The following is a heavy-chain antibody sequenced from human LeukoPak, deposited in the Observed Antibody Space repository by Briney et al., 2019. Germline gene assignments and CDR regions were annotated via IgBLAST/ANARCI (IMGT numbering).Heavy chain of an antibody. V-gene: IGHV3-48*01. CDR3: ARDPSIALAGATLYGMDV. CDR1: GFTFSSYS. J-gene: IGHJ6*02. D-gene: IGHD6-19*01. CDR2: ISSSSSTI. Sequence: GGSLRLSCAASGFTFSSYSMNWVRQAPGKGLEWVSYISSSSSTIYYADSVKGRFTISRDNSKNTLYLQMNSLRAEDTAVYYCARDPSIALAGATLYGMDVWGQGTTVTVS.